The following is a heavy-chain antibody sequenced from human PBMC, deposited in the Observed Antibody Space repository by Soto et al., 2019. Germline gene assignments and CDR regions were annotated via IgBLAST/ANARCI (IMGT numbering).Heavy chain of an antibody. CDR1: GFTFSSYA. Sequence: PGGSLGLSCAASGFTFSSYAMSWVRQAPGKGLEWVSAISGSGGSTYYADSVKGRFTISRDNSKNTLYLQMNSLRAEDTAVYYCAKFRVDVYKTPTQQVSRYYYGMDVWGQGTTVTVSS. D-gene: IGHD6-13*01. V-gene: IGHV3-23*01. CDR2: ISGSGGST. J-gene: IGHJ6*02. CDR3: AKFRVDVYKTPTQQVSRYYYGMDV.